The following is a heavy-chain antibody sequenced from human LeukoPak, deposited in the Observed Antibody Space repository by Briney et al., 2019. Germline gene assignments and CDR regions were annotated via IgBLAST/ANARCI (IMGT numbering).Heavy chain of an antibody. CDR2: INTNTGNP. Sequence: ASVKVSCKASGYTFTSYAMNWVRQAPGQGLEWMGWINTNTGNPTYAQGFTGRFVFSLDTSVSTAYLQISSLKAEDTAVYYCARGRYCSSTSCYSGENWFDPWGQGTLVTVSS. CDR3: ARGRYCSSTSCYSGENWFDP. J-gene: IGHJ5*02. CDR1: GYTFTSYA. D-gene: IGHD2-2*01. V-gene: IGHV7-4-1*02.